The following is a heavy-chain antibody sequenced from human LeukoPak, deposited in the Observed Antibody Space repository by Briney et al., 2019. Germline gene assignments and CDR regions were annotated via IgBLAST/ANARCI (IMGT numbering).Heavy chain of an antibody. V-gene: IGHV1-2*02. CDR2: INPNSGGT. Sequence: ASVKVSCKASGYTFTGYYMHWVRQAPGQGLEWMGWINPNSGGTNYAQKFQGRVTMTRDTSISTAYMELSRLRSDDTAVYYCARAGRYYYYGSGSYRNWFDPWGQGTLVTVSS. J-gene: IGHJ5*02. CDR1: GYTFTGYY. CDR3: ARAGRYYYYGSGSYRNWFDP. D-gene: IGHD3-10*01.